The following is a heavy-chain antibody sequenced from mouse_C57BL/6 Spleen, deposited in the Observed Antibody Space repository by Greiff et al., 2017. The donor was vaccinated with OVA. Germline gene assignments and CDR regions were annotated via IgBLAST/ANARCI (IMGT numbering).Heavy chain of an antibody. CDR1: GFTFSDYG. CDR2: FSSGSSTI. J-gene: IGHJ2*01. D-gene: IGHD1-1*01. V-gene: IGHV5-17*01. CDR3: ARSKFCSITTVLPYGY. Sequence: VQLKESGGGLVKPGGSLKLSCAASGFTFSDYGMHWVRQAPEKGLEWVAYFSSGSSTIYYADTVKGRFTISSDNAKNTLFLQMTRLRSEDTALYYCARSKFCSITTVLPYGYWGQGTTLTVSS.